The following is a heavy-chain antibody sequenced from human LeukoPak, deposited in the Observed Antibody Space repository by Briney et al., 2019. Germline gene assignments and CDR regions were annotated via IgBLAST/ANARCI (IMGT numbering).Heavy chain of an antibody. CDR1: GFIFTGNW. J-gene: IGHJ4*02. CDR3: ATSVITRFDN. V-gene: IGHV3-74*01. D-gene: IGHD3-16*01. Sequence: GGSLRLSCATSGFIFTGNWIHWVRQAPGQGPVWVSRIYGDGYTNYADSVKGRFTISRDSGTNTVYLRMSSLRAEDTAVYYCATSVITRFDNWGQGTLVTVSS. CDR2: IYGDGYT.